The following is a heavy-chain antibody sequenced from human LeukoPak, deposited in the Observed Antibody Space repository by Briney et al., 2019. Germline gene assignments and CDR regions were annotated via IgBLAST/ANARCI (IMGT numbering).Heavy chain of an antibody. V-gene: IGHV4-39*07. D-gene: IGHD3-10*01. Sequence: IPSETLSLTCSVSGGSIRSSDDYWGFVRQTPGKGLEWIGSIYYSGSTYYNPSLKSRVTISVDTSKNQFSLKLSSVTAADTAVYYCARDAGGGSRYYYGSGSYYHYFDYWGQGTLVTVSS. CDR3: ARDAGGGSRYYYGSGSYYHYFDY. J-gene: IGHJ4*02. CDR2: IYYSGST. CDR1: GGSIRSSDDY.